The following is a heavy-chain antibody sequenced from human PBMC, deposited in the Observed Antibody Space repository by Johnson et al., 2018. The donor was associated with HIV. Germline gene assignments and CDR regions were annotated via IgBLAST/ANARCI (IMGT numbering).Heavy chain of an antibody. Sequence: QVQLVESGGGLVKPGGSLRLSCVVSGFTFSDYYMSWIRQAPGKGLEWVSYISSSGSTKYYADSVKGRFTISRDNAKNSLYLQMNSLRAEDTAVYYCARDQPPGYVSGGSCYSCAFDSWGRGTMVTVSS. CDR3: ARDQPPGYVSGGSCYSCAFDS. CDR1: GFTFSDYY. V-gene: IGHV3-11*04. D-gene: IGHD2-15*01. CDR2: ISSSGSTK. J-gene: IGHJ3*02.